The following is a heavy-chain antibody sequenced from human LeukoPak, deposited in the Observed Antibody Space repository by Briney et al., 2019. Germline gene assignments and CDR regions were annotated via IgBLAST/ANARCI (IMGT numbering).Heavy chain of an antibody. V-gene: IGHV1-2*02. CDR2: INPNSGGT. J-gene: IGHJ5*02. D-gene: IGHD3-22*01. CDR3: AREAREYYYDSSGYLNWFDP. Sequence: ASVKVSCKASGYTFTGYYMHWVRQAPGQGFEWMGWINPNSGGTNYAQKFQGRVTMTSDTSISTAYMELSRLRSDDTAVYYCAREAREYYYDSSGYLNWFDPWDQGTLVTVSS. CDR1: GYTFTGYY.